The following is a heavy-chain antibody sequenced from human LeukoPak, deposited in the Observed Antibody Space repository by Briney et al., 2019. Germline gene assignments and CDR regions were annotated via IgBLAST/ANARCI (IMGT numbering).Heavy chain of an antibody. D-gene: IGHD5-24*01. J-gene: IGHJ4*02. CDR1: GGSISSSSYY. Sequence: SETLSLTCTVSGGSISSSSYYWGWIRQPPGKGLEWIGSIYYSGSTYYNPSLKSRVTISVDTSKNQFSLKLSSVTAADTAVYYCARYVVATTANDYWGQGTLVTVSS. CDR3: ARYVVATTANDY. V-gene: IGHV4-39*01. CDR2: IYYSGST.